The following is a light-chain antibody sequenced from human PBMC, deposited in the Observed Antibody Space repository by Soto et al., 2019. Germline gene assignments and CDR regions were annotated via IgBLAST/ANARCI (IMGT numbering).Light chain of an antibody. CDR2: DVN. Sequence: QAVVTQPRSVSASPGQSVTISCTGTSSDVGSYKSVSWYQQYPGKAPKLMIYDVNKRPSGVPDRFSGSKSGNTASLTISGLQAEDESDYYCCSYAGSYSWVFGGGTKLTVL. V-gene: IGLV2-11*01. CDR1: SSDVGSYKS. CDR3: CSYAGSYSWV. J-gene: IGLJ3*02.